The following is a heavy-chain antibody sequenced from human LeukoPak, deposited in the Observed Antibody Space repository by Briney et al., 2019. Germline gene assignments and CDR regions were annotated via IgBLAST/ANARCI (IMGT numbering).Heavy chain of an antibody. D-gene: IGHD6-19*01. CDR2: IYYSGST. CDR1: GVSISSYY. Sequence: PSETLSLTCTVSGVSISSYYWSWIRQPPGKGLEWIGYIYYSGSTNYNPSLKSRVTISVDTSKNQFSLKLSSVTAADTAVYYCARGVAVAGGYYFDYWGQGTLVTVSS. J-gene: IGHJ4*02. V-gene: IGHV4-59*01. CDR3: ARGVAVAGGYYFDY.